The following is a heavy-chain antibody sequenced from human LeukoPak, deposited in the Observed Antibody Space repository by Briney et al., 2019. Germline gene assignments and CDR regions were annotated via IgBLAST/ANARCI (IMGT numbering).Heavy chain of an antibody. CDR1: GGSISSYY. V-gene: IGHV4-4*09. CDR3: ARPIFGVGSYAFDI. Sequence: SSETLSLTCTVPGGSISSYYWSWIRQPPGKGLEWIGYIYTSGSTNYNPSLKSRVTISVDTSKNQFSLKLSSVTAADTAVYYCARPIFGVGSYAFDIWGQGTMVTVSS. J-gene: IGHJ3*02. CDR2: IYTSGST. D-gene: IGHD3-3*01.